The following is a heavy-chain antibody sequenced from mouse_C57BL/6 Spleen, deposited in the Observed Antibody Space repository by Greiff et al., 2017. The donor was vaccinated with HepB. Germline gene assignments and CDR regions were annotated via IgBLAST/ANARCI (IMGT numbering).Heavy chain of an antibody. D-gene: IGHD3-2*02. CDR2: IYPGDGDT. CDR1: GYAFSSSW. J-gene: IGHJ3*01. Sequence: VQLQQSGPELVKPGASVKISCKASGYAFSSSWMNWVKQRPGKGLEWIGRIYPGDGDTNYNGKFKGKATLTADKSSSTAYMQLSSLTSEDSAVYFCARSSTAQGTWGLAYCGQVTLVTVSA. V-gene: IGHV1-82*01. CDR3: ARSSTAQGTWGLAY.